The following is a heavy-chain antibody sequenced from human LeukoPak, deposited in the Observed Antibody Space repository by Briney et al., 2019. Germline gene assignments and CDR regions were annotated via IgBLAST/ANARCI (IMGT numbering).Heavy chain of an antibody. CDR1: GFTFSTSA. CDR2: ISYDGSNK. CDR3: ARDLWFGELLRYYYYGMDV. J-gene: IGHJ6*04. Sequence: GGSLRLSCAASGFTFSTSAMGWVRQAPGKGLEWVAVISYDGSNKYYADSVKGRFTISRDNSKNTLYLQMNSLRAEDTAVYYCARDLWFGELLRYYYYGMDVWGKGTTVTVSS. V-gene: IGHV3-30*04. D-gene: IGHD3-10*01.